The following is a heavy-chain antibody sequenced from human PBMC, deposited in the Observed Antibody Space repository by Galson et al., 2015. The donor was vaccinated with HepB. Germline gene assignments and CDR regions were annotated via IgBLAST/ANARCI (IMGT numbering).Heavy chain of an antibody. V-gene: IGHV3-33*01. CDR3: ARAQISMIVGYFDY. CDR1: GFTFNTFG. J-gene: IGHJ4*02. D-gene: IGHD3-22*01. Sequence: SLRLSCAASGFTFNTFGMHWVRQAPGKGLEWVAAIWYDGSKKYYGDSVRGRFTISRDNSKNTLYLQMNSLKDEDTAVYYCARAQISMIVGYFDYWGQGTLVTVSS. CDR2: IWYDGSKK.